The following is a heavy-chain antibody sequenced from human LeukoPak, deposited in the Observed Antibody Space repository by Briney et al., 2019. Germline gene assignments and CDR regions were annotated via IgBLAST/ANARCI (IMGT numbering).Heavy chain of an antibody. D-gene: IGHD3-10*01. CDR2: ISYDGSNK. Sequence: GGSLRLSCAASGFTFSSYAMHWVRQAPGKGLEWVAVISYDGSNKYYADSVKGRFTISRDNSKNTLYLQMNSLRAEDTAVYYCALSYYGSGRSPEPLDYWGQGTLVTVSS. CDR3: ALSYYGSGRSPEPLDY. J-gene: IGHJ4*02. V-gene: IGHV3-30-3*01. CDR1: GFTFSSYA.